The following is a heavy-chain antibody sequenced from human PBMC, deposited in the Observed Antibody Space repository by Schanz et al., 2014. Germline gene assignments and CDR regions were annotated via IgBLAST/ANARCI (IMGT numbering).Heavy chain of an antibody. D-gene: IGHD3-22*01. CDR2: ITYNGGTI. Sequence: VQLVDSGGGLVKPGGSLRLSCAASGITFSSHSFNWVRQAPGQGLEWISYITYNGGTIYYADSVKGRFAISRDNAKNSLYLQMNSLRAEDTAVYYCAKDRSWDYDSSGYFDYWGQGTLVTVSS. J-gene: IGHJ4*02. CDR1: GITFSSHS. V-gene: IGHV3-48*01. CDR3: AKDRSWDYDSSGYFDY.